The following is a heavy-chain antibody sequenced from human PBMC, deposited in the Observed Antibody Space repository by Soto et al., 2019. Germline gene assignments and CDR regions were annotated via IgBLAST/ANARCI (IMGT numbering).Heavy chain of an antibody. D-gene: IGHD1-1*01. V-gene: IGHV4-59*01. J-gene: IGHJ6*02. CDR2: IFYRGNT. Sequence: TLSLTCTVSGGSISGYYWSWIRQPPGKGLEWIGYIFYRGNTLYNPSLQSRVTISVDTSKNQFFLGLTSVTAADTAVYYCTRHAIIPKLQYGMDVWGQVASATVSS. CDR1: GGSISGYY. CDR3: TRHAIIPKLQYGMDV.